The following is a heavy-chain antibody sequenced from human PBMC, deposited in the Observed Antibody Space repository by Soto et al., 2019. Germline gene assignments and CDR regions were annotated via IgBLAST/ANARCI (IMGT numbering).Heavy chain of an antibody. CDR3: AKDGPMIVVVRYFDY. Sequence: PGGSLRLSCAASGFTFSSYAMSWVRQAPGKGLEWVSAISVSGGSTYYADSVKGRFTISRDNSKNTLYLQMNSLRAEDTAVYYCAKDGPMIVVVRYFDYWGQGTLVTVSS. CDR2: ISVSGGST. D-gene: IGHD3-22*01. J-gene: IGHJ4*02. CDR1: GFTFSSYA. V-gene: IGHV3-23*01.